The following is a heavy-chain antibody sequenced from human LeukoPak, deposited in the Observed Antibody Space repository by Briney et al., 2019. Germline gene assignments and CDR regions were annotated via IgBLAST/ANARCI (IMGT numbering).Heavy chain of an antibody. J-gene: IGHJ5*02. V-gene: IGHV1-2*02. CDR3: AREDCGGDCSKGGNWFDP. CDR2: IDPNSGGT. Sequence: ASVKVSCKASGYTFTGYYMHWVRQAPGQGLEWMGWIDPNSGGTNYAQKFQGRVTMTRDTSISTAYMELSRLRSDDTAVYYCAREDCGGDCSKGGNWFDPWGQGTLVTVSS. D-gene: IGHD2-21*01. CDR1: GYTFTGYY.